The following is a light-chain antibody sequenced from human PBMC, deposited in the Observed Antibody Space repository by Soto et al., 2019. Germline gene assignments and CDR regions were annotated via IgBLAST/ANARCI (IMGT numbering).Light chain of an antibody. V-gene: IGKV3D-15*01. J-gene: IGKJ1*01. CDR1: QSIRTD. Sequence: DIVMTQSPATLSVSPGERATLSCRASQSIRTDLAWYQQKSGQGPRLLIYDASTRATGIPARFSGSGSGTEFTLTISSLQSEDFAVYYCQQYNNWPPWTVGQGTKVDSK. CDR2: DAS. CDR3: QQYNNWPPWT.